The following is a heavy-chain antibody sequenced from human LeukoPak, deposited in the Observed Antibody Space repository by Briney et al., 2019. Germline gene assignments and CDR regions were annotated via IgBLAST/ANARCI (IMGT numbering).Heavy chain of an antibody. CDR1: GGSISSSSYY. CDR3: ARQGELAIDY. D-gene: IGHD1-26*01. Sequence: PSETLSLTCTVSGGSISSSSYYWGWIRQPPGKGLEWIGSIYYSGRTNYNPSLQSRVTMSIDTSKNQFSLKLSSVTAADTAVYYCARQGELAIDYWGQGTLVTVPS. V-gene: IGHV4-39*01. J-gene: IGHJ4*02. CDR2: IYYSGRT.